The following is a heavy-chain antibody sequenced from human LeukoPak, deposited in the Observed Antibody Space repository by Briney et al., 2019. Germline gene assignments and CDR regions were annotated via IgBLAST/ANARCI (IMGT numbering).Heavy chain of an antibody. D-gene: IGHD6-19*01. J-gene: IGHJ4*02. CDR2: ISGSGGST. Sequence: PGGSLRLSCAASGFTFSSYAMSWVRQAPGKGLEWVSAISGSGGSTYYAGSVKGRFTISRDNSKNTLYLQMNSLRAEDTAVYYCASSSGWYGQGTDYWGQGTLVTVSS. V-gene: IGHV3-23*01. CDR3: ASSSGWYGQGTDY. CDR1: GFTFSSYA.